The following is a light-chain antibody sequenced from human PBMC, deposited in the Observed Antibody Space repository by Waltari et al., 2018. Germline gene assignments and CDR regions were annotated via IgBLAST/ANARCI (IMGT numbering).Light chain of an antibody. Sequence: EIVLTQSPATLSLSPGERATLSCRASQSVSSFLAWFQQKPGQAPRLLIFDASKRATDIPARFSATGSGTDFTLTISSLEPEDFAVYYCKQRSNWPSLAFGGGTKVEIK. CDR2: DAS. J-gene: IGKJ4*01. CDR3: KQRSNWPSLA. CDR1: QSVSSF. V-gene: IGKV3-11*01.